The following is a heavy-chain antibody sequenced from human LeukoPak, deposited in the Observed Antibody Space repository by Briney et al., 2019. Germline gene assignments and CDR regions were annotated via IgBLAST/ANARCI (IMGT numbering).Heavy chain of an antibody. CDR2: INHSGST. V-gene: IGHV4-34*01. D-gene: IGHD2-2*01. CDR3: ARRFRYCSSTSCYGEYFQH. CDR1: GGSISGYY. J-gene: IGHJ1*01. Sequence: SETLSLTCTVSGGSISGYYWSWIRRPPGKGLEWSGGINHSGSTNYNPSLKSRVTISVDTSKNQFSLKLSSVTAADTAVYYCARRFRYCSSTSCYGEYFQHWGQGTLVTVSS.